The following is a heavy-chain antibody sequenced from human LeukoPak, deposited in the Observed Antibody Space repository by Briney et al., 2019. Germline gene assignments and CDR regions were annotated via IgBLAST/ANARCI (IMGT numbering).Heavy chain of an antibody. Sequence: ASAKASCKASGYTFTSYGISWVRQAPGQGLEWMGWISAYNGNTNYAQKLQGRVIMTTDTSTSTAYMELRSLRSDDTAVYYCARYSGSPAYYYYGMDVWGQGTTVTVSS. J-gene: IGHJ6*02. CDR1: GYTFTSYG. CDR3: ARYSGSPAYYYYGMDV. V-gene: IGHV1-18*01. CDR2: ISAYNGNT. D-gene: IGHD1-26*01.